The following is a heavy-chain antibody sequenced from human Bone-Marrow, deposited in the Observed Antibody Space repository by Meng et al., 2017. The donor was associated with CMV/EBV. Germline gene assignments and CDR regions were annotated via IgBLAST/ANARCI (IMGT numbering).Heavy chain of an antibody. Sequence: SVKVSCKASGGTFSSYAISWVRQAPGQGLEWMGGIIPILGIANYAQKFQGRVTITADKSTSTAYMELSSLRSEDTAVYYCARDRPDSSSWYWFDPWGQGPLVTVSS. CDR1: GGTFSSYA. CDR3: ARDRPDSSSWYWFDP. CDR2: IIPILGIA. J-gene: IGHJ5*02. V-gene: IGHV1-69*10. D-gene: IGHD6-13*01.